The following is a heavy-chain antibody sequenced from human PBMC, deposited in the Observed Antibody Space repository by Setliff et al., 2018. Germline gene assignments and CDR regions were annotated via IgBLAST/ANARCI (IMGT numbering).Heavy chain of an antibody. D-gene: IGHD3-10*01. Sequence: LSLTCRVSGGSISSGNYYWGLIRQPPGKGLEWVATIYYSGSTYSNPSLKRRLIISVDAPDNQFSVKLSSVTAADTAVYYCARHKSNGSGSYPSLYMDVWGKGIMVTVSS. J-gene: IGHJ6*03. CDR1: GGSISSGNYY. CDR2: IYYSGST. V-gene: IGHV4-39*01. CDR3: ARHKSNGSGSYPSLYMDV.